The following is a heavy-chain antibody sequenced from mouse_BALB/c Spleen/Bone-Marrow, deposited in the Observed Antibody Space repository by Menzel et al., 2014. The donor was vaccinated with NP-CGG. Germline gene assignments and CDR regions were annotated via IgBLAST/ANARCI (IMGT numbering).Heavy chain of an antibody. V-gene: IGHV6-6*02. Sequence: VQLKQSGGGLVQPGGSMKLSCVASGFTFSSCWMSWVRQSPEKGLEWVAEIRLKSDNYATHYAESVKGKFTISRDDSKSRLYLQMNSLRTEDTGIYYCSGWDQFAFWGQGTLVTVSA. D-gene: IGHD4-1*01. CDR2: IRLKSDNYAT. CDR1: GFTFSSCW. J-gene: IGHJ3*01. CDR3: SGWDQFAF.